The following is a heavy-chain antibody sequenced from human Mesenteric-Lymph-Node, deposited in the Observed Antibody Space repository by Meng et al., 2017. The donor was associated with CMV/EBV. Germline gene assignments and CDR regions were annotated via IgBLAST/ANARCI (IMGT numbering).Heavy chain of an antibody. CDR2: IYYSGST. Sequence: QLQLQESGPGLVKPSETLSLTCTVSGGSISGSSYYWGWIRQPPGKGLEWIGSIYYSGSTYYNPSLKSRVTISVDTSKNQFSLKLSSVTAADTAVYYCARDGDYYDSSGYNPFDYWGQGTLVTVSS. CDR1: GGSISGSSYY. J-gene: IGHJ4*02. CDR3: ARDGDYYDSSGYNPFDY. V-gene: IGHV4-39*07. D-gene: IGHD3-22*01.